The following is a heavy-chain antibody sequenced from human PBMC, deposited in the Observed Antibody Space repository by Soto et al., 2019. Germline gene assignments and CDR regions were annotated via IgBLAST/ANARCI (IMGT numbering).Heavy chain of an antibody. D-gene: IGHD5-12*01. CDR1: GGSFSGYY. J-gene: IGHJ5*02. CDR3: ARGGQWLRNRNWFDP. Sequence: SETLSLTCAVYGGSFSGYYWSWIRQPPGKGLEWIGEINHSGSTNYNPSLKSRVTISVDTSKNQFSLKLSSVTAADTAVYYCARGGQWLRNRNWFDPWGQGTLVTVSS. V-gene: IGHV4-34*01. CDR2: INHSGST.